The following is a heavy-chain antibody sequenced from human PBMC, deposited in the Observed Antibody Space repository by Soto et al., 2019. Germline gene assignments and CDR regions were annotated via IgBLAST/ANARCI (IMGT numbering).Heavy chain of an antibody. CDR3: ASGGDIVATRGPYYYGMDV. Sequence: PVDSLTISWNGCGYSFTSYWIGWVRQMPGKGLEWMGIIYPGDSDTRYIPSFQGQVTISADKSISTAYLQWSSLKASGTAMYYCASGGDIVATRGPYYYGMDVWGQGTTVTVS. V-gene: IGHV5-51*01. D-gene: IGHD5-12*01. CDR1: GYSFTSYW. CDR2: IYPGDSDT. J-gene: IGHJ6*02.